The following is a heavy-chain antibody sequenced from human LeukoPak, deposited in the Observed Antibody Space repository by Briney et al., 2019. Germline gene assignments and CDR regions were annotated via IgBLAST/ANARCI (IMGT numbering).Heavy chain of an antibody. CDR3: AKKGGSSGRYDYLDY. J-gene: IGHJ4*02. Sequence: GSLRLSCAASGFTFSSFAMHWVRQAPGKGLEWVAVISSDENTKFYADSVKGRFTVYRDNSKKTVWLQMNSLRAEDTPVYYCAKKGGSSGRYDYLDYWGQGTLVTVSS. CDR1: GFTFSSFA. D-gene: IGHD6-19*01. V-gene: IGHV3-30-3*02. CDR2: ISSDENTK.